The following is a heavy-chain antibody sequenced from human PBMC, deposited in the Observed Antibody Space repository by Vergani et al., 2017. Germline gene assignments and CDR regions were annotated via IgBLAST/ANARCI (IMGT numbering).Heavy chain of an antibody. Sequence: QMQLVQSGPEVKKPGTSVKFSCKSSGFTFTSSAMQGVRQARGQRREWIGWIVVGSGNTNYAQKFQERVTITRDMSTSTAYMELSSRRSEDTAVYYCAGGRRIYSNYFYYYYMAVWGKGTSVTVYS. D-gene: IGHD4-11*01. CDR1: GFTFTSSA. J-gene: IGHJ6*03. CDR2: IVVGSGNT. V-gene: IGHV1-58*02. CDR3: AGGRRIYSNYFYYYYMAV.